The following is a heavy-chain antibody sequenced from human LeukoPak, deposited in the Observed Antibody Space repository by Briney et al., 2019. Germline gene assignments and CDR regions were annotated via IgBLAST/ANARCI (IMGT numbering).Heavy chain of an antibody. D-gene: IGHD6-19*01. CDR1: GFTFSNYE. CDR2: ISSSGSTT. V-gene: IGHV3-48*03. J-gene: IGHJ3*02. CDR3: ARPETQYSSGLDGFDI. Sequence: GGSLRLSCVVSGFTFSNYEMNWVRQAPGKGLEWVSYISSSGSTTYYADSVKGRFTISRDNAKNTLYLQMNSLRTEDTAVYYCARPETQYSSGLDGFDIWGQGTMVTVSS.